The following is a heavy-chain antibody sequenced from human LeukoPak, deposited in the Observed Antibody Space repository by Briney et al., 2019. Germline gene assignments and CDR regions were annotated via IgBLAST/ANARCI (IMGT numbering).Heavy chain of an antibody. CDR1: GYTFTSYG. J-gene: IGHJ6*03. D-gene: IGHD3-3*01. CDR3: AREGYDFRYYMDV. Sequence: ASVKVSCKTSGYTFTSYGITWVRQAPGQGLEWMGWISAYNGNANYAQKLQGRVTMTTDTSTSTAYMELRSLRSDDTAVYYCAREGYDFRYYMDVWGKGTTVTVSS. V-gene: IGHV1-18*01. CDR2: ISAYNGNA.